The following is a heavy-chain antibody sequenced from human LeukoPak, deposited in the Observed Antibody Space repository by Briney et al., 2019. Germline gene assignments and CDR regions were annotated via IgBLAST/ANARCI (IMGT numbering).Heavy chain of an antibody. CDR2: IYYSGST. V-gene: IGHV4-59*01. CDR3: AGSSSSGDY. CDR1: GGSISNYY. Sequence: SETLSLTCTVSGGSISNYYWSWIRQPPGKGLEWIGYIYYSGSTNYNPSLKSRVTISVDTSKNQFSLKLSSVTAADTAVYYCAGSSSSGDYWXQGTLVTVSS. J-gene: IGHJ4*02. D-gene: IGHD6-6*01.